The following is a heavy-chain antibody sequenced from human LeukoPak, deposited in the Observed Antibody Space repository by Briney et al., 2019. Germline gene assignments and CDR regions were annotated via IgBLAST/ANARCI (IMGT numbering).Heavy chain of an antibody. D-gene: IGHD3-3*01. J-gene: IGHJ3*02. V-gene: IGHV1-18*01. CDR3: ARDSTIFGVVTSNDAFDI. Sequence: ASVKVSCKASGYTFTSYGISWVRQAPGQGLEWMGWISAYNGNTNYAQKLQGRVTMTTDTSTSTAYMELRSLRSDDTAVYYCARDSTIFGVVTSNDAFDIWGQGTMVTVSS. CDR1: GYTFTSYG. CDR2: ISAYNGNT.